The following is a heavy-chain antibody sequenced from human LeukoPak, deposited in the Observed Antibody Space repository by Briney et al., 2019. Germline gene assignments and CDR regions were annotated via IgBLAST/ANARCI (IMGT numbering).Heavy chain of an antibody. D-gene: IGHD2-15*01. J-gene: IGHJ4*02. CDR2: MSSSDDGR. CDR1: GFSFSSYA. V-gene: IGHV3-23*01. CDR3: AKAPVTSCRGAFCYPCDS. Sequence: GVSLRLSCATSGFSFSSYAMSWVRHAPGKGLEWVSAMSSSDDGRYYAASVRGRFTISRDTCRSTLYLQMNSLRAEDAAVYYCAKAPVTSCRGAFCYPCDSWGQGTLVTVSS.